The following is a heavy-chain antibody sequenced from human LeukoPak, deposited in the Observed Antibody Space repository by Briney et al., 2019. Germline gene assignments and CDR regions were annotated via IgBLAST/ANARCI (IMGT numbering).Heavy chain of an antibody. D-gene: IGHD2-21*02. V-gene: IGHV4-59*01. CDR1: GGSISSYY. Sequence: SETLSLTCTVSGGSISSYYWSWLRQPPGKGLEYIGYTHYSGATNYNPSLKSRVTISLDTSGNQFSLKLSSVTAADTAVYYCASGHRGGACQLGGVDMWGQGTMVTVSS. CDR2: THYSGAT. CDR3: ASGHRGGACQLGGVDM. J-gene: IGHJ3*02.